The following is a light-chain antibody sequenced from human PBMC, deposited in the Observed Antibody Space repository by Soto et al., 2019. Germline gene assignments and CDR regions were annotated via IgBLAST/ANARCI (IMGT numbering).Light chain of an antibody. CDR1: QSVSSY. CDR3: QQRSNWPLT. V-gene: IGKV3-11*01. CDR2: DAS. J-gene: IGKJ4*01. Sequence: EIVLTQSQATLSLSPGERATLSCRASQSVSSYLAWYQQKPGQAPRLLIYDASNRATGIPARFSGSGSGTDFTLTISSLEPEDFAVYYCQQRSNWPLTFGGGTIVDI.